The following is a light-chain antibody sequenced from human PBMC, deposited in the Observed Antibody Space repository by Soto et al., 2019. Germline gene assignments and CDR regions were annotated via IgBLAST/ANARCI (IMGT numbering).Light chain of an antibody. CDR1: QSVSRSY. CDR2: IAS. Sequence: EVVLTQSPGTLSLSPGERATLSCWASQSVSRSYLAWYQQKPGQAPRLLIYIASSRATGIPDRFSGSGSGTDFTLTISRLAPEDFAMYYCQQYGSSPYTFGQGTKLEIK. V-gene: IGKV3-20*01. J-gene: IGKJ2*01. CDR3: QQYGSSPYT.